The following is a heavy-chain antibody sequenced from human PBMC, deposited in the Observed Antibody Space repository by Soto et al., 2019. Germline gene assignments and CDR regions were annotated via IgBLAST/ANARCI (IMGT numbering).Heavy chain of an antibody. CDR2: ISYDGSNE. D-gene: IGHD6-19*01. CDR1: GFTFSNYG. V-gene: IGHV3-30*18. J-gene: IGHJ4*02. Sequence: PGGSLRLSCAASGFTFSNYGMHWVRQAPGKGLEWVAFISYDGSNEYYADSVKGRFTISRDNSKNTLYLQMSSLRTEDTAVCYCAKDIAVAGKGFDYWGQGTLVTVSS. CDR3: AKDIAVAGKGFDY.